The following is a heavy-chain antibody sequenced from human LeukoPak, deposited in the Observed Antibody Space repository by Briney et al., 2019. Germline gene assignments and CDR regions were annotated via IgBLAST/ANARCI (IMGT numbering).Heavy chain of an antibody. V-gene: IGHV4-61*01. CDR3: ARKAAAGIPPLYNWFDP. CDR1: GGSISSGSYY. D-gene: IGHD6-13*01. Sequence: SQTLSLTCTVSGGSISSGSYYWSWIRQPPGTGLEWIGYIYYTGSTNYNPSLRSRVTISVDTSKNQLSLKLTSVTPADTAVYYCARKAAAGIPPLYNWFDPWGQGTLVTVSA. J-gene: IGHJ5*02. CDR2: IYYTGST.